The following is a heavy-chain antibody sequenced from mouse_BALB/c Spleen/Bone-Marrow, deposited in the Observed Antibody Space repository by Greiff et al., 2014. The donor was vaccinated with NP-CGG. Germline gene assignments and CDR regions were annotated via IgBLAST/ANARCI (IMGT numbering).Heavy chain of an antibody. J-gene: IGHJ2*01. CDR2: INPYNGGT. CDR1: GYTFTSYV. Sequence: EVQGVESGPELVKPGASVKMSCKASGYTFTSYVMHWVKQKPGQGLEWIGCINPYNGGTKYNEKFKGKATLTSDKSSSTAYMELSSLTSEDSAVYYCAREGGYDEDYFDYWGQGTTLTVSS. V-gene: IGHV1-14*01. CDR3: AREGGYDEDYFDY. D-gene: IGHD2-2*01.